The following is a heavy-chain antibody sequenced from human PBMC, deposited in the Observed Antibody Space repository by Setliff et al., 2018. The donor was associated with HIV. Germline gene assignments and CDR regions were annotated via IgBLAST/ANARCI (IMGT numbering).Heavy chain of an antibody. V-gene: IGHV1-2*04. CDR2: INPNSGGT. Sequence: GASVKVSCKASGYTFIDYYMHWVRQAPGQGLEWMGWINPNSGGTNYAQKFQGWVTMTRDTSISTAYMELSRLKSDDTAVYYCARDGYYYGSGSYSSFDYWGQGTLVTVSS. J-gene: IGHJ4*02. D-gene: IGHD3-10*01. CDR3: ARDGYYYGSGSYSSFDY. CDR1: GYTFIDYY.